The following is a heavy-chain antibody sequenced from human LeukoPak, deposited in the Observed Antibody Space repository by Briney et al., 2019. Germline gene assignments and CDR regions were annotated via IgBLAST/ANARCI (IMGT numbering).Heavy chain of an antibody. D-gene: IGHD3-10*01. CDR3: ARDWYYGSGSYYAAYYFDY. V-gene: IGHV1-46*01. CDR1: GYTFTIYY. Sequence: ASVKVSCKASGYTFTIYYMHWVRQAPGQGRERMGLINPSGGSTSYAQKFQGRVTMTRDTSTSTVYMELSSLRSEDTAVYYCARDWYYGSGSYYAAYYFDYWGQGTLVTVSS. J-gene: IGHJ4*02. CDR2: INPSGGST.